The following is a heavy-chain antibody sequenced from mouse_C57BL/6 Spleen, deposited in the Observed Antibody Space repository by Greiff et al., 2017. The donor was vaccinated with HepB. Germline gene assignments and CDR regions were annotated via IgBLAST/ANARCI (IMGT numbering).Heavy chain of an antibody. J-gene: IGHJ1*03. D-gene: IGHD4-1*01. V-gene: IGHV1-69*01. CDR2: IDPSDSYT. CDR3: ARRLGRHWYFDV. CDR1: GYTFTSYW. Sequence: QVQLQQPGAELVMPGASVKLSCKASGYTFTSYWMHWVKQRPGQGLEWIGEIDPSDSYTNYNQKFKGKSTLTVDKSSSTACMQLSSLTSEDSAVYYCARRLGRHWYFDVWGTGTTVTVSS.